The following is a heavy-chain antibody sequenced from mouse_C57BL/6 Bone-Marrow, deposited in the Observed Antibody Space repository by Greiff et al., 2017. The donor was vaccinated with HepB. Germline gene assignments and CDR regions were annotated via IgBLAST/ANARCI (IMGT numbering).Heavy chain of an antibody. J-gene: IGHJ1*03. CDR1: GYTFTSYG. V-gene: IGHV1-81*01. CDR2: IYPRSGNT. Sequence: QVQLQQSGAELARPGASVKLSCKASGYTFTSYGLSWVKQRTGQGLEWIGEIYPRSGNTYYNEKFKGKATLTADKSSSTAYMELRSLTSEDSAVYFCASGYYYGSGGYFDVWGTGTTVTVSS. CDR3: ASGYYYGSGGYFDV. D-gene: IGHD1-1*01.